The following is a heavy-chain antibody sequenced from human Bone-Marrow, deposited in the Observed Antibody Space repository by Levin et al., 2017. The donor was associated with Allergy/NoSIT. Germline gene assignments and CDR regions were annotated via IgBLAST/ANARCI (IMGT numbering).Heavy chain of an antibody. J-gene: IGHJ3*01. Sequence: LTGGSLRLSCAATGFNFRVYAMTWVREVPGGGLEWVSAIDNRGTTRYYSDSVRGRFSISRDNSKNTLYLEMNSLTVEDTAIYYCAKDVVLSSTDPFDVWGQGTMVTVSS. D-gene: IGHD3-10*01. CDR1: GFNFRVYA. CDR3: AKDVVLSSTDPFDV. V-gene: IGHV3-23*05. CDR2: IDNRGTTR.